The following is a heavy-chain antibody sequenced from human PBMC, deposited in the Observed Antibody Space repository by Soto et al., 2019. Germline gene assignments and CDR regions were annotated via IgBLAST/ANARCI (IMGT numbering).Heavy chain of an antibody. J-gene: IGHJ6*02. CDR3: AKDGSAVVVVNAMYGMDV. Sequence: QVQLVESGGGVVQPGRSLRLSCAASGFTFSSYGMHWVRQAPGKGLEWVAVITYDGSNKYYADSVKGRFTISRDKSKNTLYLQMNSLRAEDTAVYYCAKDGSAVVVVNAMYGMDVWGQGTTVTVSS. CDR1: GFTFSSYG. CDR2: ITYDGSNK. D-gene: IGHD2-21*01. V-gene: IGHV3-30*18.